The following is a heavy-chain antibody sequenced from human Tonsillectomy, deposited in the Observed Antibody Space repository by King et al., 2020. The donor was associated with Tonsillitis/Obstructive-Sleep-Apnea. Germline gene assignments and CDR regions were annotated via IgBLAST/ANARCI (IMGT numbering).Heavy chain of an antibody. CDR3: AREGFVVVPAARMSWFDP. J-gene: IGHJ5*02. D-gene: IGHD2-2*01. Sequence: VQLVESGGGLVQPGGSLRLSCAASGFTFSSYEMNWVRQAPGKGLEWVSYISSSGSTIYYADPVKGRFTISRDNAKNSLYLQMNSLRAEDTAVYYCAREGFVVVPAARMSWFDPWGQGTLVTVSS. V-gene: IGHV3-48*03. CDR2: ISSSGSTI. CDR1: GFTFSSYE.